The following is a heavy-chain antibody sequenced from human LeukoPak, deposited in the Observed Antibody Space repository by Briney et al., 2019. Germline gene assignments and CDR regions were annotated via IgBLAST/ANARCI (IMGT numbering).Heavy chain of an antibody. CDR3: ARHSSVVVVAATPNFDY. CDR1: GGSFSGYY. J-gene: IGHJ4*02. Sequence: SETLSLTCAVYGGSFSGYYWSWIRQPPGKGLEWIGEINHSGSTNYNPSLKSRVTISVDMSKNQFSLKLSSVTAADTAVYYCARHSSVVVVAATPNFDYWGQGTLVTVSS. CDR2: INHSGST. D-gene: IGHD2-15*01. V-gene: IGHV4-34*01.